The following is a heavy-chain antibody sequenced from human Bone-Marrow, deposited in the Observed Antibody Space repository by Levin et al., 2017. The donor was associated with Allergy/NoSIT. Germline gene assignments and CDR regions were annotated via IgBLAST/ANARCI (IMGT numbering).Heavy chain of an antibody. CDR2: INPNSGDT. V-gene: IGHV1-2*04. CDR1: GYILTSYY. J-gene: IGHJ4*02. Sequence: ASVKVSCKASGYILTSYYIHWVRQAPGQGLEWLGWINPNSGDTTYSQKFQGSVTMTRDTSMNPAYMEVTGLESADTAVYYCARGYSSLLLDFWGEGTLVTVSA. CDR3: ARGYSSLLLDF. D-gene: IGHD6-19*01.